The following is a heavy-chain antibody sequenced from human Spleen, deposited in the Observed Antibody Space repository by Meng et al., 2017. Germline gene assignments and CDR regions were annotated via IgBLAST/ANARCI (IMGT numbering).Heavy chain of an antibody. V-gene: IGHV3-15*01. CDR1: GFTFSGYE. CDR2: INSNRDGGTT. D-gene: IGHD6-13*01. CDR3: ATGAAAADH. J-gene: IGHJ4*02. Sequence: GGSLRLSCAASGFTFSGYEMNWVRQAPGKGLEWVGRINSNRDGGTTDYAAPVKGRFTISRDDSKNTLYLQMDSLLTEDTAVYFCATGAAAADHWGQGTLVTVSS.